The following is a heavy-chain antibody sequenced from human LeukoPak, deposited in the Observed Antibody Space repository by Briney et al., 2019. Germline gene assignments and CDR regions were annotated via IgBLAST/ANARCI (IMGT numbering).Heavy chain of an antibody. CDR3: ASWGCSEPNCYWGYFDY. CDR1: GYTFTNYG. CDR2: ISPRNT. J-gene: IGHJ4*02. Sequence: ASVKVSCRASGYTFTNYGISWVRQAPGQGLEWMGWISPRNTNSAPKFQGRVTMTTDTSTSTAYMELRSLRSDDTALYYCASWGCSEPNCYWGYFDYWGQGTLVTVSS. D-gene: IGHD2-15*01. V-gene: IGHV1-18*01.